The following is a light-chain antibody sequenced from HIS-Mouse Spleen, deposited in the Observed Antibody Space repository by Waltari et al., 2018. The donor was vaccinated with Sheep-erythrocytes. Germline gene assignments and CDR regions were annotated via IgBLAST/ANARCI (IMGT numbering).Light chain of an antibody. CDR1: KDISNY. J-gene: IGKJ4*01. Sequence: DIQMTQSPSSLSASVGDRVTITCQASKDISNYLNWYQQKPGKAPKLLIYDASNLETGVPSIFSGSCSWTDFTFTISSLHPEDIATYYCQQYDTLLTVFGGTQVEIK. CDR3: QQYDTLLT. CDR2: DAS. V-gene: IGKV1-33*01.